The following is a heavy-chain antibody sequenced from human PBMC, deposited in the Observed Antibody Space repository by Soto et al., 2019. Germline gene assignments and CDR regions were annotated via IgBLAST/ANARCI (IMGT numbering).Heavy chain of an antibody. CDR2: IIPIFGTA. J-gene: IGHJ6*02. CDR1: GGTFSSYA. Sequence: ASVKVSCKASGGTFSSYAISWVRQAPGQGLEWMGGIIPIFGTANYAQKFQGRVTITADESTSTAYMELSSLRSEDTAVYYCARVWADIVATIIYYCGMDVWGQGTTVTVSS. V-gene: IGHV1-69*13. D-gene: IGHD5-12*01. CDR3: ARVWADIVATIIYYCGMDV.